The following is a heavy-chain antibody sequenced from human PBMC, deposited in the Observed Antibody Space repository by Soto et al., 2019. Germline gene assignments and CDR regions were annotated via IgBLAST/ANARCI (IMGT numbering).Heavy chain of an antibody. CDR1: GFTFSSYG. CDR3: AKGLRITMIVVVLDAFDI. D-gene: IGHD3-22*01. Sequence: QVQLVESGGGVVQPGRSLRLSCAASGFTFSSYGMHWVRQAPGKGLEWVAVISYDGSNKYYADSVKGRFTISRDNSKNTLYLQMNSLRAEDTAVYYCAKGLRITMIVVVLDAFDIWGQGTMVTVSS. J-gene: IGHJ3*02. V-gene: IGHV3-30*18. CDR2: ISYDGSNK.